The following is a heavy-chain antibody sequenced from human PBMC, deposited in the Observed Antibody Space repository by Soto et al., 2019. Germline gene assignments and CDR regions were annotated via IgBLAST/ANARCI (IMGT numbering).Heavy chain of an antibody. CDR1: GFTFSSFA. V-gene: IGHV3-30-3*01. D-gene: IGHD3-22*01. CDR2: ISYDGSNK. CDR3: ARAYDSSMNYFDY. J-gene: IGHJ4*02. Sequence: QVQLVESGGGVVQPGRSLRLSCAASGFTFSSFAIHWVRQAPGKGLEWVSRISYDGSNKYYADSVKGRFTISRDNSKNTLYLQMNSLRAEDTAVYYCARAYDSSMNYFDYWGQGTLVTVSP.